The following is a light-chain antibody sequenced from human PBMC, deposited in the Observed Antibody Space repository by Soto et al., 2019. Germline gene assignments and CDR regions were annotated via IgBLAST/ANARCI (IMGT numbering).Light chain of an antibody. J-gene: IGLJ2*01. CDR1: SSIIGNNY. V-gene: IGLV1-51*01. CDR2: DNN. CDR3: ETWDSSLSAVV. Sequence: SVLTQPPSVSAAPGQKVTISCSGSSSIIGNNYVSWYQQLPGTAPKLLIYDNNKRPSGIPDRFSGSKSGTSATLGITGLQTGDEADYYCETWDSSLSAVVFGGGTQLTVL.